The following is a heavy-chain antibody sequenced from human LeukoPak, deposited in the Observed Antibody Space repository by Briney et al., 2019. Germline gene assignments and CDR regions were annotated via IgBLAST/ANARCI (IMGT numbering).Heavy chain of an antibody. V-gene: IGHV3-30-3*01. Sequence: GRSLRLSCAASGFTFSSYAMHWVRQAPGKGLEWVAVISYDGSNKYYADSVKGRFTISRDNSKNTLYLQMNSLRAEDTAVYYCARDKPYFDYWGQGTLVTVS. CDR3: ARDKPYFDY. CDR2: ISYDGSNK. CDR1: GFTFSSYA. J-gene: IGHJ4*02.